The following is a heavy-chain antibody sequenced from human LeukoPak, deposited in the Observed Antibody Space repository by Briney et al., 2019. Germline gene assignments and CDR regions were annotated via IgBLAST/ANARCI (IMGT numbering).Heavy chain of an antibody. CDR2: IYTSGST. J-gene: IGHJ5*02. V-gene: IGHV4-61*02. CDR1: GGSISSGSYY. CDR3: AREVQQWLIRNNWFDP. Sequence: SETLSLTCTVSGGSISSGSYYWSWIRQPAGKGLEWIGRIYTSGSTNYNPSLKSRVTISVDTSKNQFSLKLSSVTAADKAVYYCAREVQQWLIRNNWFDPWGQGTLVTVSS. D-gene: IGHD6-19*01.